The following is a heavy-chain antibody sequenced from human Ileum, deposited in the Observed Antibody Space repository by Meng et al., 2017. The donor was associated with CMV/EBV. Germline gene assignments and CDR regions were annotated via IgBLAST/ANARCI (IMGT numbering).Heavy chain of an antibody. Sequence: GESLKISCAASRFTVNTGFMSWVRQAPGEGLEWVSLINSGGTTYYTGSVRGRFFISRDNSKNTVYLQMNSLRGEDTAVYYCARGRADYTGQGTLVTVSS. CDR1: RFTVNTGF. CDR3: ARGRADY. V-gene: IGHV3-53*01. J-gene: IGHJ4*02. CDR2: INSGGTT.